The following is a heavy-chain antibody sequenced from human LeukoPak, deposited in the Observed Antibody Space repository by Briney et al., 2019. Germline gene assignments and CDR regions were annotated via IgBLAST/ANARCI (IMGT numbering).Heavy chain of an antibody. D-gene: IGHD3-22*01. CDR3: AKDPYYYDSSGYYSPFDY. CDR2: ISSSSYI. J-gene: IGHJ4*02. V-gene: IGHV3-21*04. CDR1: GFTFSSYS. Sequence: GGSLRLSCAASGFTFSSYSMNWVRQAPGKGLEWVSSISSSSYIYYADSVKGRFTISRDNAKNSLYLQMNSLRAEDTAVYYCAKDPYYYDSSGYYSPFDYWGQGTLVTVSS.